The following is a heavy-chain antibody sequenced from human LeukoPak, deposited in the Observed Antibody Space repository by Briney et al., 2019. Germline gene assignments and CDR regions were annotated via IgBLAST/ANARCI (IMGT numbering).Heavy chain of an antibody. CDR3: AKAGCSGGSCYSVYFDY. CDR1: GFTFSSYA. V-gene: IGHV3-23*01. Sequence: PGGSLRLSCAASGFTFSSYAMSWVRQAPGKGLEWVSAISGSGGSTYYADSVKGRFTISRDNSKNTLYLQMNSLRAEDTAVYYCAKAGCSGGSCYSVYFDYWGQGTLVTVSS. D-gene: IGHD2-15*01. CDR2: ISGSGGST. J-gene: IGHJ4*02.